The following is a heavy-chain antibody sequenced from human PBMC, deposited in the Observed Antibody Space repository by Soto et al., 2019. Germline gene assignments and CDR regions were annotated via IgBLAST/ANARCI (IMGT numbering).Heavy chain of an antibody. D-gene: IGHD3-22*01. V-gene: IGHV3-23*01. Sequence: GGSLRLSCAASGFTFNIYSMNWVRQAPGKGLEWVSTISGSGGSTYYADSVKGRFTISRDNSKNTLYLQLGSLRAEDMVVYYCARDPDSSGYYYFDYWGQGTLVTVSS. CDR3: ARDPDSSGYYYFDY. CDR2: ISGSGGST. CDR1: GFTFNIYS. J-gene: IGHJ4*02.